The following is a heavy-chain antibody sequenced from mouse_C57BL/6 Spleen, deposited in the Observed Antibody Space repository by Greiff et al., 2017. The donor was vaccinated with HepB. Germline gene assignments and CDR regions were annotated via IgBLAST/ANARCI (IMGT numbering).Heavy chain of an antibody. D-gene: IGHD1-1*01. Sequence: QVQLQQPGAELVKPGASVKLSCKASGYTFTSYWMHWVKQRPGQGLEWIGMIHPNSGSTNYNEKFKSKATLTVDKSSSTAYMQLSSLTSEDSAVYYCEREERNYYGSSYGSFDYWGQGTTLTVSS. CDR3: EREERNYYGSSYGSFDY. CDR1: GYTFTSYW. V-gene: IGHV1-64*01. J-gene: IGHJ2*01. CDR2: IHPNSGST.